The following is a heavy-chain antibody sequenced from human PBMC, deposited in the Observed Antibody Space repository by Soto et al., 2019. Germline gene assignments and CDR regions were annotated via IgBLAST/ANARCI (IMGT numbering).Heavy chain of an antibody. CDR3: AIAAYCSGATCYSGYNWFDP. V-gene: IGHV1-24*01. J-gene: IGHJ5*02. CDR1: GYTLSEVS. CDR2: FDPENDET. D-gene: IGHD2-2*01. Sequence: QVQLVQSGAVVRKPGASVTVSCKVSGYTLSEVSIHWVRQTPGKGLEWMGGFDPENDETSYAQKFQGRVTLTEDTSTDPAYLELSSPRSEDTAIYYCAIAAYCSGATCYSGYNWFDPWGQGTQVTVSS.